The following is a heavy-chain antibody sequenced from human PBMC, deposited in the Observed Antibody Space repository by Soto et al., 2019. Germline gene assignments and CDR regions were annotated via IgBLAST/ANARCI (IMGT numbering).Heavy chain of an antibody. V-gene: IGHV1-69*01. CDR2: IIPIFGTA. CDR3: TKERSDHRITAAAIDY. D-gene: IGHD2-2*02. Sequence: ASVKVSCKASGYTFSSYAISWVRQAPGQGLEWMGGIIPIFGTANYAQKFQGRVTITADESTSTAYMELSSLRSEDTAVYYCTKERSDHRITAAAIDYWGQGAQVTVSS. CDR1: GYTFSSYA. J-gene: IGHJ4*02.